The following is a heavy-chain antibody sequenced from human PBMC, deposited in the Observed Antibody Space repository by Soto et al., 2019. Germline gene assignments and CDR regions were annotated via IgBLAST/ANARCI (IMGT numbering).Heavy chain of an antibody. CDR3: ARAHSSSPEFNP. J-gene: IGHJ5*02. CDR2: ISSSGSTI. D-gene: IGHD6-6*01. V-gene: IGHV3-48*03. Sequence: GGSLRLSCAASGFTFSSYEMNWVRQAPGKGLEWVSYISSSGSTIYYADSVKGRFTISRDNAKNSLYLQMNSLRAEDTAVYYCARAHSSSPEFNPWGQGTLVTVSS. CDR1: GFTFSSYE.